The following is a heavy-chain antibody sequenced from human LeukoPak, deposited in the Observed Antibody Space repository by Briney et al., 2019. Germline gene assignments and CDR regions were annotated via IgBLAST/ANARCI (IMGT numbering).Heavy chain of an antibody. CDR2: IYTSGST. CDR3: ARSYSGSYGRGWFDP. V-gene: IGHV4-61*02. Sequence: PSQTLSLTCTVSGGSISSGSYYWSWIRQPAGKGLEWIGRIYTSGSTNYNPSLKSRVTISVDTSKNQFSLKLSSVTAADTAVYYCARSYSGSYGRGWFDPWGQGTLVTVSS. CDR1: GGSISSGSYY. D-gene: IGHD1-26*01. J-gene: IGHJ5*02.